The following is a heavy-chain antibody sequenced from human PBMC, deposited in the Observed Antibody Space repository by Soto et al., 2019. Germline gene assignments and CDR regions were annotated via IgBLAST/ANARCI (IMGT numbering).Heavy chain of an antibody. CDR1: GFTFSSYA. CDR2: ISGSGGST. V-gene: IGHV3-23*01. D-gene: IGHD4-17*01. Sequence: EVQLLESGGGLVQPGGSLRLSCAASGFTFSSYAMSWVRQAPGKGLEWVSAISGSGGSTYYADSVKGRFTISRDNSKNTVYLQMNSLRAEDTAVDYCARDLGMTTVTSGWCDPWGQGPLVTVSS. J-gene: IGHJ5*02. CDR3: ARDLGMTTVTSGWCDP.